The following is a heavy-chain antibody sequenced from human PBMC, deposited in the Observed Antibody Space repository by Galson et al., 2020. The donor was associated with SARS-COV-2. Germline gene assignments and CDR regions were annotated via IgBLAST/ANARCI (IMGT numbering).Heavy chain of an antibody. CDR3: ARFSYRSGYPSFDY. V-gene: IGHV1-18*01. J-gene: IGHJ4*02. CDR2: NT. CDR1: GYTFTSNG. D-gene: IGHD3-22*01. Sequence: GESLKISCKASGYTFTSNGISWMRQAPGQGLEWMGWNTNYAQKLQGRVTMTTDTSTTTAYMELRGLRSDDTAVYYCARFSYRSGYPSFDYWGQGTLVTVSS.